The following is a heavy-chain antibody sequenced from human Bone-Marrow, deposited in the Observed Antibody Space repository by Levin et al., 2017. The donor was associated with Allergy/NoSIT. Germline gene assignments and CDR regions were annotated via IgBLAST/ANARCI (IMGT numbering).Heavy chain of an antibody. CDR2: MNPNSGNT. J-gene: IGHJ6*02. CDR3: ARGYLRAGLDYYYYGMDG. D-gene: IGHD3/OR15-3a*01. Sequence: ASVKVSCKASGYTFTSYDINWVRQATGQGLEWMGWMNPNSGNTGYAQKFQGRVTMTRNTSISTAYMELSSLRSEDTAVYYCARGYLRAGLDYYYYGMDGWGQGTTVTVSS. CDR1: GYTFTSYD. V-gene: IGHV1-8*01.